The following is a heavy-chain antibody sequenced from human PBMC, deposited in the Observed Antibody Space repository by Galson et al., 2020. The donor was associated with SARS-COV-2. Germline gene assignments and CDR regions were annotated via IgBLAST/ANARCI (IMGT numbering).Heavy chain of an antibody. CDR3: ARAPRRSVVVIAIRYYYYMDV. V-gene: IGHV1-8*01. J-gene: IGHJ6*03. CDR2: MNPNSVNT. D-gene: IGHD2-21*01. CDR1: GYTFTSYD. Sequence: ASVKVSCKASGYTFTSYDINWVRQATGQGLAWMGWMNPNSVNTGYAHKFHGRVTMTRNTSISTAYMELSSLRSEDRAVYYCARAPRRSVVVIAIRYYYYMDVWGKGTTVTVSS.